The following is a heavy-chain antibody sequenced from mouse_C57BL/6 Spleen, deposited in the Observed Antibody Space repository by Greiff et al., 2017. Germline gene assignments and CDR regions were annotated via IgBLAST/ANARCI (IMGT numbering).Heavy chain of an antibody. J-gene: IGHJ4*01. V-gene: IGHV14-4*01. CDR1: GFNIKDDY. Sequence: EVKLMESGAELVRPGASVKLSCTASGFNIKDDYMHWVKQRPEQGLEWIGWIDPENGDTEYASKFQGKATITADTSSNTAYLQLSSLTSEDTAVYYCTITGTDAMDYWGQGTSVTVSS. CDR3: TITGTDAMDY. CDR2: IDPENGDT. D-gene: IGHD4-1*01.